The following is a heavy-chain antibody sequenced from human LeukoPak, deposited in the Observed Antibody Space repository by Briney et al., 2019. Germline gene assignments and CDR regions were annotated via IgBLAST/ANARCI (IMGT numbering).Heavy chain of an antibody. CDR3: ASTAYYTSGWWADY. CDR1: GFTFSSYS. J-gene: IGHJ4*02. D-gene: IGHD6-19*01. CDR2: ISSSGSTL. Sequence: GGSLRLSCAASGFTFSSYSMNWVRQAPGKGLEWVSYISSSGSTLYYADSVKGRFTISRDNANKSLYLQMNSLRAEDTAIYYCASTAYYTSGWWADYWGQGTLVTVSS. V-gene: IGHV3-48*01.